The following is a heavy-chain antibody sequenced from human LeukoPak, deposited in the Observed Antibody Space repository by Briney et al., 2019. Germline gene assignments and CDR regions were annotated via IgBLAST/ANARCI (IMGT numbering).Heavy chain of an antibody. CDR2: IFGSGLGT. Sequence: PGGSLRLSCAASEFTFSNYAMSWVRQAPGKGLEWVSLIFGSGLGTYYADSVKGRFTISRDNSKNTLYLQMNSLRAEDTAVYYCANHDTRGGRGDYWGQGTLVTVSS. V-gene: IGHV3-23*01. CDR1: EFTFSNYA. D-gene: IGHD3-16*01. CDR3: ANHDTRGGRGDY. J-gene: IGHJ4*02.